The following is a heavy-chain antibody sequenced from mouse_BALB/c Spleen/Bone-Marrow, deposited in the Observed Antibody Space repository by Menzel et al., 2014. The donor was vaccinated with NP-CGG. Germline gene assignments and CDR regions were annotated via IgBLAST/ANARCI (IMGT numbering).Heavy chain of an antibody. Sequence: EVPLQESGGGLVQPGGSLKLSCAASGFDFSRFWISWVRQAPGKGLEWIGEINPDSSTINYTPSLKDKFIISRVNAKNTLYLQKSKVRSEDTALYYCTRLHYYGYSAYWGQGTLVTVST. J-gene: IGHJ3*01. V-gene: IGHV4-1*02. D-gene: IGHD1-2*01. CDR3: TRLHYYGYSAY. CDR2: INPDSSTI. CDR1: GFDFSRFW.